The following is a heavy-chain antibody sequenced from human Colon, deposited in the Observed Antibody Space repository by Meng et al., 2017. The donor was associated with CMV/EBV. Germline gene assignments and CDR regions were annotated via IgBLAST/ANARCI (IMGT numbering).Heavy chain of an antibody. D-gene: IGHD3-16*01. CDR3: AKEGADDAFDI. CDR2: IRYDGSNK. J-gene: IGHJ3*02. CDR1: GFTFSSYA. V-gene: IGHV3-30*02. Sequence: GESLKISCAASGFTFSSYAMHWVRQAPGKGLEWVAVIRYDGSNKYYADSVKGRFTISRDNSKNTLYLQMNSLRAEDTAVYYCAKEGADDAFDIWGQGTMVTVSS.